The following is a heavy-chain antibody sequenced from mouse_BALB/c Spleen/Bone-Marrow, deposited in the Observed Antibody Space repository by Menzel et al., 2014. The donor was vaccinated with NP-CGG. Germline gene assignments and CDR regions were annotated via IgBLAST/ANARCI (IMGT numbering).Heavy chain of an antibody. Sequence: VKLVESGPGLVQPSQSLSIPWTVSGFSLTSYGVHWVRQSPGKGLEWLGVIWSGGSTDYNAAFISRLSISKDNSKSXVFFKMNSLQANDTAIYYCARTGFDYWGRGTTLTVSS. J-gene: IGHJ2*01. CDR2: IWSGGST. CDR3: ARTGFDY. CDR1: GFSLTSYG. D-gene: IGHD4-1*01. V-gene: IGHV2-2*02.